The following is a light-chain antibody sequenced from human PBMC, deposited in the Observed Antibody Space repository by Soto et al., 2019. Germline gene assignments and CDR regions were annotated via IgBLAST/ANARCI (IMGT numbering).Light chain of an antibody. J-gene: IGKJ1*01. CDR3: QQYGSSPRT. CDR2: GAS. V-gene: IGKV3-20*01. CDR1: QTVGSNY. Sequence: EIVLTQSPGTLSLSAGERATLSCRASQTVGSNYLTWYQQKPGQAPMLLIYGASSRATGIPDRFSGSGSGTDFTLTISRLEPEDFAVYYCQQYGSSPRTFGQGTNVELK.